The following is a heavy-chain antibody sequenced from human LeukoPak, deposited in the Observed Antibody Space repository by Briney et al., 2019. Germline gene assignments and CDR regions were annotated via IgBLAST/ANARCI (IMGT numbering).Heavy chain of an antibody. D-gene: IGHD3-16*02. V-gene: IGHV3-49*04. CDR1: GFTFGDYA. CDR3: TRDPGYMITFGGVIANSYYYYYGMDV. Sequence: GALSLSCTASGFTFGDYAMSWVRQAPGKGLEWVGFIRSKAYGGTTEYAASVKGRSTISRDDSKSIAYLQMNSLKTEDTAVYYCTRDPGYMITFGGVIANSYYYYYGMDVWGQGTTVTVSS. CDR2: IRSKAYGGTT. J-gene: IGHJ6*02.